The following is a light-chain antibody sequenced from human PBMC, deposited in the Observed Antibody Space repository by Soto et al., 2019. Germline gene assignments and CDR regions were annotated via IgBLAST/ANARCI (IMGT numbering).Light chain of an antibody. CDR2: WAS. Sequence: DIVMTQSPDSLAVSLGERATINCKSSQSVLYSSNNKNYLAWYQQKPGQPPKLLIYWASTREYGVPDRFSGRGSGTDLTLTISSLQAEDVAVYYCQQYYSTPFTFGPGTKVDIK. V-gene: IGKV4-1*01. J-gene: IGKJ3*01. CDR3: QQYYSTPFT. CDR1: QSVLYSSNNKNY.